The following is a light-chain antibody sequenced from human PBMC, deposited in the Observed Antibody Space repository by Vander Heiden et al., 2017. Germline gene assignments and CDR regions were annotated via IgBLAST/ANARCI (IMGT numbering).Light chain of an antibody. J-gene: IGKJ3*01. CDR3: QQRSNWLFT. CDR1: QSVSSY. CDR2: DAS. Sequence: EIVLTQSPATLSLSPWERATLPCRASQSVSSYLAWYQQKPGQAPRLLIYDASNRATGIPARFSGSGSGTDFTLTISSLEPEDFAVYYCQQRSNWLFTFGPGTKVDIK. V-gene: IGKV3-11*01.